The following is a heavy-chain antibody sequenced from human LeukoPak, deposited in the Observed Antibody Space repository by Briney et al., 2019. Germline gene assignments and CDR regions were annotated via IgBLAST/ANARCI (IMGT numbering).Heavy chain of an antibody. J-gene: IGHJ6*02. CDR2: VSAYNGNT. V-gene: IGHV1-18*01. CDR3: AREGDIVVVPAAIDYYYYGMDV. CDR1: GYTFTSYG. Sequence: ASVKVSCKASGYTFTSYGISWVRQAPAQGLEWMGWVSAYNGNTNYAQKLQGRVTMTTDTSTSTAYMELRSLRSDDTAVYYCAREGDIVVVPAAIDYYYYGMDVWGQGTTVTVSS. D-gene: IGHD2-2*01.